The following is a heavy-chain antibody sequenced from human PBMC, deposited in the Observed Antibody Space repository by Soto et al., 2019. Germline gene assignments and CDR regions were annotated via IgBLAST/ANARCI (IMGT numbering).Heavy chain of an antibody. D-gene: IGHD3-10*01. Sequence: PSETLSLTCAVSSGSSSSSNWWSWVRPPPGKGLEWIGEIYHSGSTNYNPSLKSRVTISVDKFKNQFSLKLSSVTAADTAVYYCAKDRRKYYYGSGRSWFDPWGQGTLVTVSS. V-gene: IGHV4-4*02. CDR1: SGSSSSSNW. CDR3: AKDRRKYYYGSGRSWFDP. J-gene: IGHJ5*02. CDR2: IYHSGST.